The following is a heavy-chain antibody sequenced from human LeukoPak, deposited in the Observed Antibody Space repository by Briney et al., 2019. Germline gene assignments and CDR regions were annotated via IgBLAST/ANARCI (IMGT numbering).Heavy chain of an antibody. D-gene: IGHD6-19*01. V-gene: IGHV3-23*01. CDR2: ISGSGGST. CDR3: AKDTSSGWQNWFDP. Sequence: GGSLRLSCAASGFTFSSYAMSWVRQAPGKGLEWVSAISGSGGSTYYADSVEGRFTISRDNSKNTLYLQMNSLRAEDTAVYYCAKDTSSGWQNWFDPWGQGTLVTVSS. J-gene: IGHJ5*02. CDR1: GFTFSSYA.